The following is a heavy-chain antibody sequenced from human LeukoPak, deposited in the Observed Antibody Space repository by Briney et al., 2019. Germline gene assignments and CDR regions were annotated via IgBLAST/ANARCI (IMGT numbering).Heavy chain of an antibody. Sequence: ASVKVSCKASGYTFTSYDINWVRQAPGQGLEWMGWINPNSGGTNYAQKFQDRVTMTRDTSISTAYMELSRLRSDDTAVYYCARRFWSGIDAFDIWGQGTMVTVSS. CDR2: INPNSGGT. J-gene: IGHJ3*02. CDR3: ARRFWSGIDAFDI. CDR1: GYTFTSYD. D-gene: IGHD3-3*01. V-gene: IGHV1-2*02.